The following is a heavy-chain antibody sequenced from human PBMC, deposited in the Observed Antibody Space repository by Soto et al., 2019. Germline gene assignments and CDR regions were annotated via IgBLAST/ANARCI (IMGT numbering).Heavy chain of an antibody. CDR3: VNAGYTTKKLTLAN. Sequence: DVQISESGGGLVQPGGSLRLSCVVSGLTFSSYAMHWVRQTPGKGLEWVSGISSRGDITYYADSVKGRFAISRENSRNTVSLQMSSLRAEEAALYCCVNAGYTTKKLTLANWGQGALVTVSS. J-gene: IGHJ4*02. V-gene: IGHV3-23*01. CDR1: GLTFSSYA. D-gene: IGHD2-2*02. CDR2: ISSRGDIT.